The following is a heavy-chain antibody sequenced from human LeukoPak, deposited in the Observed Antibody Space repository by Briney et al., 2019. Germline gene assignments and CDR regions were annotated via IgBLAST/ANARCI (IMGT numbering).Heavy chain of an antibody. CDR3: ARATRLPDY. D-gene: IGHD6-25*01. CDR1: GFTFSNYW. J-gene: IGHJ4*02. Sequence: GGSLRLSCAASGFTFSNYWMSWVRQAPGKGRDWVAIISIDGSEKAYVDSVKGRFSISRDNARNSLYLQMNSLSAEDTAVYYCARATRLPDYWGQGALVSVSS. CDR2: ISIDGSEK. V-gene: IGHV3-7*01.